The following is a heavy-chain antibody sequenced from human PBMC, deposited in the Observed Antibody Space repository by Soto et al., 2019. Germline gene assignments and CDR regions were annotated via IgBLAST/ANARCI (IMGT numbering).Heavy chain of an antibody. Sequence: TGGSLRLSCATSGFNFSSYAMHWVRQAPGKGLEWVAVISYDGSNKYYADSVKGRFTISRDNSKNTLYLQMNSLRAEDTAVYYCATNLEYSSSSDGAFDIWGQGTMVTVSS. CDR2: ISYDGSNK. CDR3: ATNLEYSSSSDGAFDI. V-gene: IGHV3-30-3*01. CDR1: GFNFSSYA. J-gene: IGHJ3*02. D-gene: IGHD6-6*01.